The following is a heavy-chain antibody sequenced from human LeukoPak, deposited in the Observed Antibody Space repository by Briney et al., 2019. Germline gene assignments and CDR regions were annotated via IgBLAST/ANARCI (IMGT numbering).Heavy chain of an antibody. Sequence: GGSLRLSCEVSGFTFNTFGIHWVRQTPGKGLQWVALISYDGTKTWYTDSVKGRFTISRDNSKNSLYLQMNSLRAEDTAVYYCARDNYDSSTPYYFDYWGQGTLVTVSS. D-gene: IGHD3-22*01. J-gene: IGHJ4*02. V-gene: IGHV3-30*03. CDR1: GFTFNTFG. CDR2: ISYDGTKT. CDR3: ARDNYDSSTPYYFDY.